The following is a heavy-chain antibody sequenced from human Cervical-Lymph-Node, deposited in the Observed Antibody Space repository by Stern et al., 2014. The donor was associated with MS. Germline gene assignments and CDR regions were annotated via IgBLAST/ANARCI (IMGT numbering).Heavy chain of an antibody. D-gene: IGHD3-3*01. V-gene: IGHV1-18*01. CDR3: ARDKRFLEWIYGMDV. Sequence: VQLVQSGGEVKKPGASVKVSCKASGYTFTSYGVSWVRQAPGQGLEWMGWISAYNGNTNYAQNLQGRVTMTTDTSTSTAYMELRSLRSDDTAVYYCARDKRFLEWIYGMDVWGQGTTVTVSS. J-gene: IGHJ6*02. CDR2: ISAYNGNT. CDR1: GYTFTSYG.